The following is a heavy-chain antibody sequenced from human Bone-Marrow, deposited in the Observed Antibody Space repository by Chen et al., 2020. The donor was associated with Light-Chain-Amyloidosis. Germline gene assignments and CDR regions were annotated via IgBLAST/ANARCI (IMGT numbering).Heavy chain of an antibody. CDR1: GFTFSSYN. CDR3: AKLDSVGRPNYLDY. CDR2: ILFDGSHV. V-gene: IGHV3-30*18. J-gene: IGHJ4*02. D-gene: IGHD1-26*01. Sequence: QVQVVESGGGVVQPGSSLRLSCAVSGFTFSSYNMHWVRQAPGKGLEWVALILFDGSHVYFVASVKGRFTISRENSKTMLFXXXXSIRVEATVIYYCAKLDSVGRPNYLDYWNRGTLVTVSS.